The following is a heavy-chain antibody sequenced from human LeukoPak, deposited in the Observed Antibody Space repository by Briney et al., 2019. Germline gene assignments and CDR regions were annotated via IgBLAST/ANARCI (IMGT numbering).Heavy chain of an antibody. Sequence: GGSLRLSCAASEFSVGSNYMTWVRQAPGKGLEWVSLIYSGGSTYYADSVKGRFTISRDNAKNSLYLQMNSLRAEDTAVYYCARVSRLNLFIDYWGQGTLVTVSS. CDR1: EFSVGSNY. J-gene: IGHJ4*02. V-gene: IGHV3-66*01. CDR2: IYSGGST. D-gene: IGHD2-8*01. CDR3: ARVSRLNLFIDY.